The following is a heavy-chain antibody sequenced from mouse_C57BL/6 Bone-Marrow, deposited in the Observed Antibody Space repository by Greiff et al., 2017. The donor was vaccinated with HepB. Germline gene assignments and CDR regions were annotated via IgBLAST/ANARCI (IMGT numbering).Heavy chain of an antibody. CDR1: GFTFSSYG. CDR3: ARHPFITTVVATEGYFDV. Sequence: EVKLMESGGDLVKPGGSLKLSCAASGFTFSSYGMSWVRQTPDKRLEWVATISSGGSYTYYPDSVKGRFTISRDNAKNTLYLQMSSLKSEDTAMYYCARHPFITTVVATEGYFDVWGTGTTVTVSS. D-gene: IGHD1-1*01. J-gene: IGHJ1*03. CDR2: ISSGGSYT. V-gene: IGHV5-6*01.